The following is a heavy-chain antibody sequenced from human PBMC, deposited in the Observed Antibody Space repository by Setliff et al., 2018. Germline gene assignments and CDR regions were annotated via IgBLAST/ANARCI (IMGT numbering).Heavy chain of an antibody. J-gene: IGHJ4*02. CDR2: IYSGTST. V-gene: IGHV4-4*08. Sequence: SETLSLTCTVSGGSISGFYWSWIRQPPGGGLEWIGYIYSGTSTNINPSLKSRVAISADTSKNLFSPKLTSMTASDTAMYYCAREAGYSSSWHFNLWGPGTLGTVSS. CDR1: GGSISGFY. CDR3: AREAGYSSSWHFNL. D-gene: IGHD6-13*01.